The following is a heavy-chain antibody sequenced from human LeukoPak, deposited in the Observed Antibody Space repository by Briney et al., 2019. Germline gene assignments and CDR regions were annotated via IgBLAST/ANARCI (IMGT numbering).Heavy chain of an antibody. D-gene: IGHD2-2*02. J-gene: IGHJ3*02. V-gene: IGHV1-2*02. CDR3: ARGSYVVPAAIPWVHDAFDI. CDR2: INPNSGGT. Sequence: ASVKVSCKASGYTFTGYYMHWVRQAPGQGLEWMGWINPNSGGTNYAQKFQGRVTMTRDTSISTAYMELSRLRSDDTAVYYCARGSYVVPAAIPWVHDAFDIWGQGTMVTVSS. CDR1: GYTFTGYY.